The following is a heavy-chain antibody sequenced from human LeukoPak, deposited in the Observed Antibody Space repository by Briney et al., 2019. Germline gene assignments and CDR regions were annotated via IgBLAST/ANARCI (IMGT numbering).Heavy chain of an antibody. V-gene: IGHV4-34*01. CDR2: INHSGST. J-gene: IGHJ6*03. Sequence: KPSETLSLTCAVYSGSFSGYYWSWIRQPPGKGLEWIGEINHSGSTNYNPSLKSRVTISVDTSKNQFSLKLSSVTAADTAVYYCARGLGYYCYMDVWGKGTTVTVSS. CDR1: SGSFSGYY. D-gene: IGHD7-27*01. CDR3: ARGLGYYCYMDV.